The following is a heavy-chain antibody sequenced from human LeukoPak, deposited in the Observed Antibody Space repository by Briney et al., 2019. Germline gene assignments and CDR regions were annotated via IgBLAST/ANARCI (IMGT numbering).Heavy chain of an antibody. CDR2: IYHSGST. CDR1: GGSISSSNW. CDR3: ARMQRIAVAGTFMISAFDI. D-gene: IGHD6-19*01. Sequence: PSETLPLTCAVSGGSISSSNWWSWVRQPPGKGLEWIGEIYHSGSTNYNPSLKSRVTISVDKSKNQFSLKLSSVTAADTAVYYCARMQRIAVAGTFMISAFDIWGQGTMVTVSS. V-gene: IGHV4-4*02. J-gene: IGHJ3*02.